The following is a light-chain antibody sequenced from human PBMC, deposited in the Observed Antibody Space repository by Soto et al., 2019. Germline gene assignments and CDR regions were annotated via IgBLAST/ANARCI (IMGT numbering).Light chain of an antibody. V-gene: IGKV4-1*01. CDR3: QQYYSTPPT. CDR1: QSVLYSSNNEHY. Sequence: DIVMTQSPDSLAVSLGERATINCKSIQSVLYSSNNEHYLAWYQQKPGQPPHLLIYWASTRESGVPDRFSGSGSGTDFTLTISSLQAEDVAVYYCQQYYSTPPTFGQGTKVEIK. CDR2: WAS. J-gene: IGKJ1*01.